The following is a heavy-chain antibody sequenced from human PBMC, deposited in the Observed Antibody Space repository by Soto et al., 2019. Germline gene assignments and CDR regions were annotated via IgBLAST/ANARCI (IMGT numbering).Heavy chain of an antibody. Sequence: QVQLQESGPGLVKPSQTLSLTCTVSGGSISTVNYWWSWIRQSPDMGLEWIGHIYNGGSTYNNPSLVSLVTMSGDTSTNQLSLTLSSVSAADEAVYYWARGPSGAKVDYWGQGTLVTVSS. J-gene: IGHJ4*02. CDR1: GGSISTVNYW. CDR3: ARGPSGAKVDY. D-gene: IGHD3-16*01. CDR2: IYNGGST. V-gene: IGHV4-30-4*01.